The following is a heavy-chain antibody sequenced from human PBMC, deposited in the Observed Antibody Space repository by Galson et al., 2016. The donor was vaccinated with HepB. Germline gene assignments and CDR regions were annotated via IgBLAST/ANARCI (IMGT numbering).Heavy chain of an antibody. CDR2: INWNIRTL. Sequence: SLRLSCEASGFSFEDHGMHWVRHAPGQGLEWVPRINWNIRTLDYAHSVRGRFTISRDNAKNPLFLQMNSMKLEDAALYYCAKEHAGSRGWYFDLWGRGTLVTVSS. CDR3: AKEHAGSRGWYFDL. CDR1: GFSFEDHG. J-gene: IGHJ2*01. V-gene: IGHV3-9*01. D-gene: IGHD1-1*01.